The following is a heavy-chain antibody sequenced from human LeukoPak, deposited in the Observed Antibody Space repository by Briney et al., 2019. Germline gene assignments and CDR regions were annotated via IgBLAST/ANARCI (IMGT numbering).Heavy chain of an antibody. CDR3: ARDSLHNYGGTGYGYYFDY. V-gene: IGHV3-48*03. CDR2: ISSSGSLV. Sequence: GGSLRPSCAASGFDFNIYEMIWVRQAPGKEPEWISYISSSGSLVYYADSVKGRFTVSRDNAQKSLFLQMNGLRVEDTAMYYCARDSLHNYGGTGYGYYFDYWGQGTPVTVSS. J-gene: IGHJ4*02. D-gene: IGHD4/OR15-4a*01. CDR1: GFDFNIYE.